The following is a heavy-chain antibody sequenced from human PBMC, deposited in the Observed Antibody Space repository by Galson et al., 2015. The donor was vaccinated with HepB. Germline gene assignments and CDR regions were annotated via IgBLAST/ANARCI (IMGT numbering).Heavy chain of an antibody. V-gene: IGHV1-8*01. CDR1: GYTFTNYD. CDR2: MDPNTGNT. J-gene: IGHJ5*02. Sequence: SVKASCKASGYTFTNYDINWVRQATGQGPEWLGWMDPNTGNTGYAQKFQGRVSLTRDTSIETAYMELSSLTYEDTAVYYCARNPARTGDFDPWGQGTLVIVSS. D-gene: IGHD1/OR15-1a*01. CDR3: ARNPARTGDFDP.